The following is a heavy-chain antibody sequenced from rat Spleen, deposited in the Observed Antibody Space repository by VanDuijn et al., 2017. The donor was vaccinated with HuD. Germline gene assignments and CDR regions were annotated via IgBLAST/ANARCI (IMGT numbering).Heavy chain of an antibody. V-gene: IGHV2-43*01. J-gene: IGHJ2*01. CDR3: ARDLSYHGYDPLDY. CDR2: IWTGGNT. Sequence: QVQLKESGPGLVQPSQTLSLACTVSGFSLTNYHVHWVRQPSGKGLEWMGVIWTGGNTEYNSALKSRLSISRDTSKSQVFLKMNSLQTEDTATYYCARDLSYHGYDPLDYWGQGVMVTVSS. D-gene: IGHD1-7*01. CDR1: GFSLTNYH.